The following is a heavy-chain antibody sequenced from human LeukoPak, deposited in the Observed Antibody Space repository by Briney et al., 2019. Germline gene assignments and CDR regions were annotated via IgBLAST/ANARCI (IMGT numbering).Heavy chain of an antibody. D-gene: IGHD3-22*01. J-gene: IGHJ4*02. V-gene: IGHV3-23*01. CDR3: ARDSIYDSSGYYFDY. CDR2: MSGSGDST. CDR1: GFTFSSYA. Sequence: GGSLRLSCTASGFTFSSYAMSWVRQAPGKGLEWVSTMSGSGDSTYYADSVKGRFTISRDNSKNTLYLQMNSLRAEDTAVYYCARDSIYDSSGYYFDYWGQGTLVTVSS.